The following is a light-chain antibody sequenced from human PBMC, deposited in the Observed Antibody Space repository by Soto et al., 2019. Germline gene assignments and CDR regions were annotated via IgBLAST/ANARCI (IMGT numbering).Light chain of an antibody. CDR1: QSVSSY. J-gene: IGKJ5*01. CDR3: QQYGSSPPLT. V-gene: IGKV3-20*01. CDR2: DVS. Sequence: EIVLTQSPGTLSLSPGERATLSCRASQSVSSYLAWYQQKAGQAPRLLMYDVSIRATGIPDRFSGSGSGTDFTLTISRLEPEDFAVYYCQQYGSSPPLTFGQGTRLEIK.